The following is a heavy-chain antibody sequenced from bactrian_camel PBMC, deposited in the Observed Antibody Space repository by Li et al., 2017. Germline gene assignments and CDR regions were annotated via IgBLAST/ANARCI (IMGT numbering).Heavy chain of an antibody. Sequence: VQLVESGGGSVQAGGSLRLSCVDSGYTYSSNSWGWFRQTPGKEREGIASTYTVDGSTYYADSVKGRFSISQDNAKNTWCLQMNSLKPEDSAMYYCASDELVTRLKGLQTCDPNHYDYPDWGQGTQVTVS. CDR1: GYTYSSNS. CDR2: TYTVDGST. CDR3: ASDELVTRLKGLQTCDPNHYDYPD. D-gene: IGHD4*01. J-gene: IGHJ4*01. V-gene: IGHV3S40*01.